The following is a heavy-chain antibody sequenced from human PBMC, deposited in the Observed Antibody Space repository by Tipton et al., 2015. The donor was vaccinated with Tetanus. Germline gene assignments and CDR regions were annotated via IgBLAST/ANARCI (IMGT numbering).Heavy chain of an antibody. CDR3: ARGWGSSWFYV. Sequence: SLRLSCAASGFTFSGSAMHWVRQASGKGLEWVGRIRSKAYSYATSYAASVKGRFTISRDDSKNTAYLQMNTLKTEDTAVYYCARGWGSSWFYVWGQGTMVTVSS. D-gene: IGHD6-13*01. CDR1: GFTFSGSA. V-gene: IGHV3-73*01. J-gene: IGHJ3*01. CDR2: IRSKAYSYAT.